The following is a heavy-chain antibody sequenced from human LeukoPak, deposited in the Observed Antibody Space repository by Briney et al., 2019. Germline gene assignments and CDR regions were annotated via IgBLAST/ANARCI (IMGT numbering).Heavy chain of an antibody. CDR3: ARDRDYGDDSFDY. CDR1: GFTFSSYS. D-gene: IGHD4-17*01. V-gene: IGHV3-21*01. CDR2: ISSSSSYI. J-gene: IGHJ4*02. Sequence: KPGGSLRLSCAASGFTFSSYSMNWVRQAPGKGLEWVSSISSSSSYIYYADSVKGRLTISRDNAKNSLYLQMNSLRAEDTAVYYCARDRDYGDDSFDYWGQGTLVTVSS.